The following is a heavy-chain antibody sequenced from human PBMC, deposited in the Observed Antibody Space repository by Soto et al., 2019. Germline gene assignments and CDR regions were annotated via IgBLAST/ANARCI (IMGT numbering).Heavy chain of an antibody. CDR2: FDPEDDET. D-gene: IGHD3-10*01. CDR1: GGTLTELS. V-gene: IGHV1-24*01. J-gene: IGHJ4*02. Sequence: ASVKVSCKVSGGTLTELSMHWVRQAPGKGLEWMGGFDPEDDETIYAQKFQGKVAMTEDTSTDTAYMELSSLTSEDTAVYYCAEALWFGEFLRWGQGTLVTVSS. CDR3: AEALWFGEFLR.